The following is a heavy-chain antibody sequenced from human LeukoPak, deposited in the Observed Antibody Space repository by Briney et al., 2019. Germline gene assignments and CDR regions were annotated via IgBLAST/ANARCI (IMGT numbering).Heavy chain of an antibody. CDR1: EFTFSTYS. J-gene: IGHJ4*02. CDR2: ISSSSAHI. D-gene: IGHD2-2*01. V-gene: IGHV3-21*01. Sequence: GGSLRLSCAAFEFTFSTYSMNWVRQAPGKGLEWVSAISSSSAHIFYADSVKGRFTISRDNAKNSLYLQMNSLRAEDTAEYYCARTPGYCSSTSCYGLVFDYWGQGTLVTVSS. CDR3: ARTPGYCSSTSCYGLVFDY.